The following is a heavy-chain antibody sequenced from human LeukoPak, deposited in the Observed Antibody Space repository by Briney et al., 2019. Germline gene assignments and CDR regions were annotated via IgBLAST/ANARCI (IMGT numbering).Heavy chain of an antibody. CDR2: INADNGNT. CDR1: GYTFTSRG. J-gene: IGHJ1*01. Sequence: ASVTVSFTASGYTFTSRGFSWVRQAPGQGLEWMGWINADNGNTNYAQKLQGRVTMTTDTSTSTAYMELRSLRSDDTAVYYCARDEISGGWYNHWGQGTLVTVSS. D-gene: IGHD6-19*01. V-gene: IGHV1-18*04. CDR3: ARDEISGGWYNH.